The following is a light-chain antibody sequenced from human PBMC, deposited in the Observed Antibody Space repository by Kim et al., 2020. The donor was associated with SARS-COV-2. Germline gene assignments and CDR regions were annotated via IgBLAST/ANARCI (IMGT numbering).Light chain of an antibody. CDR3: SSYTSTNTLV. Sequence: GKSITISCTGTSSDVGGYNYVSWFQQYPGKAPKFLIYDVTKRPSGVSNRFSGSKSGNTASLTISGLQAEDEADYYCSSYTSTNTLVFGGGTQLTVL. CDR1: SSDVGGYNY. V-gene: IGLV2-14*03. J-gene: IGLJ2*01. CDR2: DVT.